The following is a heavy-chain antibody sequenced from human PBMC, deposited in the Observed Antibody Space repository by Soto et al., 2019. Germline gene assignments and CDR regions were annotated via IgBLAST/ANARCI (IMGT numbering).Heavy chain of an antibody. CDR2: IYYSGST. J-gene: IGHJ6*02. CDR1: GGSISSYY. CDR3: ARDRIAAAGIDYYYGMDV. Sequence: TSETLSLTCTVSGGSISSYYWSWIRQPPGKGLEWIGYIYYSGSTNYNPSLKSRVTISVDTSKNQLSLKLSSVTAADTAVYYCARDRIAAAGIDYYYGMDVWGQGTTVTVSS. D-gene: IGHD6-13*01. V-gene: IGHV4-59*01.